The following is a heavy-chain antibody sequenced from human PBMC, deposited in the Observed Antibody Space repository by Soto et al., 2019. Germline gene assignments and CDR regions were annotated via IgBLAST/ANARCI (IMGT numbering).Heavy chain of an antibody. Sequence: GGSLRLSCAASGFTFSSYSMNWVRQAPGKGLEWVSSISSSSSYIYYADSVKGRFTISRDNAKNSLYLQMNSLRAEDTAVYYCARDANFYGSGRSFDYWGQGTLVTVSS. J-gene: IGHJ4*02. V-gene: IGHV3-21*01. CDR3: ARDANFYGSGRSFDY. CDR1: GFTFSSYS. D-gene: IGHD3-10*01. CDR2: ISSSSSYI.